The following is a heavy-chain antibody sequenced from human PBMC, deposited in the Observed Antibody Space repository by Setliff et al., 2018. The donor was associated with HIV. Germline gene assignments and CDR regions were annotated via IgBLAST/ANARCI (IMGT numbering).Heavy chain of an antibody. J-gene: IGHJ4*02. CDR2: IKSKTDGGTT. Sequence: PGGSLRLSCAASGFTFSNAWMSWVRQAPGRGLEWVGLIKSKTDGGTTDYAAPVKGRFTISRDDSKQSLYLQMNSLKTEDTAVYYCVRDHHGSGAFDYWGQGTLVTVSS. V-gene: IGHV3-15*01. CDR3: VRDHHGSGAFDY. CDR1: GFTFSNAW. D-gene: IGHD3-10*01.